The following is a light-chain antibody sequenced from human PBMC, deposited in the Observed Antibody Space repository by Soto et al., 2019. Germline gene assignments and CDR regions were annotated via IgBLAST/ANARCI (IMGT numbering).Light chain of an antibody. V-gene: IGLV2-11*01. CDR3: CSHAGTYSWV. J-gene: IGLJ3*02. CDR1: TSDVSGYNF. Sequence: QSALTQPRSVSGSPGQSVTISCTGSTSDVSGYNFVSWYQLHPGKAPTLIIYDVSRRPSGVPDRFSGSKSGYTASLTISGLQSEDEADYYCCSHAGTYSWVFGGGTKLTVL. CDR2: DVS.